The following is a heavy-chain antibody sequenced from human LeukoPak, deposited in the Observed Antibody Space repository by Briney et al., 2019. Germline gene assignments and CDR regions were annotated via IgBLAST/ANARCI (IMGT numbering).Heavy chain of an antibody. CDR2: IYHSGST. CDR1: GGSISSDGYH. Sequence: SETLSLTCTVSGGSISSDGYHRSWIRQHPGKGLEWIGYIYHSGSTHYNPSLKSRVVISVDTSKNQFSLKLSSVTAADTAVYYCAREMFHDYVWGSYRHFDYWGQGTLVTVSS. D-gene: IGHD3-16*02. V-gene: IGHV4-31*03. J-gene: IGHJ4*02. CDR3: AREMFHDYVWGSYRHFDY.